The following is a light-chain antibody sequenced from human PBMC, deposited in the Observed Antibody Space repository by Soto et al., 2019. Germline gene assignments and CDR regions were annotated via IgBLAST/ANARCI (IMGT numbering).Light chain of an antibody. CDR2: DVS. Sequence: QSVLTQPRSVSGSPGQSVTISCTGTSSDVGGYNYVSWYQQHPGKAPKLMIYDVSKRPSGVPDRFSASKSGNTASLTVSGLQAEDEAHYYCTSYSGTNKLLFGGGTKLTVL. CDR1: SSDVGGYNY. V-gene: IGLV2-11*01. CDR3: TSYSGTNKLL. J-gene: IGLJ2*01.